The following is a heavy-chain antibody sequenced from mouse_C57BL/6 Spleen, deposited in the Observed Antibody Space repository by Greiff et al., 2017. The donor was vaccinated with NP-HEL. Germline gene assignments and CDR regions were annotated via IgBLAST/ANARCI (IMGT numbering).Heavy chain of an antibody. J-gene: IGHJ2*01. V-gene: IGHV1-80*01. CDR3: ARYGDYYGSSYEDY. CDR2: IYPGDGDT. Sequence: VQLQQSGAELVKPGASVKISCKASGYAFSSYWMNWVKQRPGKGLEWIGQIYPGDGDTNYNGKFKGKATLTADKSSSTAYMQLSSLTSEDSAVYFCARYGDYYGSSYEDYWGQGTTLTVSS. CDR1: GYAFSSYW. D-gene: IGHD1-1*01.